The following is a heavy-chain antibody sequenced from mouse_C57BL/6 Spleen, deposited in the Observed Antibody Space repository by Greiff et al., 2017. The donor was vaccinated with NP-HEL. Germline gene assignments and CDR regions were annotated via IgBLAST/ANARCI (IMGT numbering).Heavy chain of an antibody. CDR3: AKEDYYGRAMDY. J-gene: IGHJ4*01. CDR2: IWRGGST. D-gene: IGHD1-1*01. V-gene: IGHV2-5*01. CDR1: GFSLTSYG. Sequence: VKLQQSGPGLVQPSQSLSITCTVSGFSLTSYGVHWVRQSPGKGLEWLGVIWRGGSTDYNAAFMSRLSITKDNSKSQVFFIMNSLQADDTAIYYCAKEDYYGRAMDYWGQGTSVTVSS.